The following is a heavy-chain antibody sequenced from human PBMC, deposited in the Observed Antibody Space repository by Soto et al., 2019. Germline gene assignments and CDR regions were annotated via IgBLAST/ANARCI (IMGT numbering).Heavy chain of an antibody. CDR1: GGTSRSLS. D-gene: IGHD2-15*01. J-gene: IGHJ5*02. CDR2: ITPLFGIP. CDR3: ARDTHSAGGWFDT. V-gene: IGHV1-69*17. Sequence: QVQRVQSGAEVQKPGSSVKVSCKASGGTSRSLSITWVRQAPGQGLEWMGGITPLFGIPNYPQKFQGRLTITADKSTGTAYLELSSLRSEDTAVYYCARDTHSAGGWFDTWGRGTLVTVSS.